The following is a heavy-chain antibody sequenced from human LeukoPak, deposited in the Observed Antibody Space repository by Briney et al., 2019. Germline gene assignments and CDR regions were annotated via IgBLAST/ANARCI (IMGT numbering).Heavy chain of an antibody. CDR3: TKYYYDSNGYRIDY. CDR1: GFSFSTYA. CDR2: ISGSGDST. D-gene: IGHD3-22*01. J-gene: IGHJ4*02. V-gene: IGHV3-23*01. Sequence: GGSLRLSCAASGFSFSTYAMSWVRQAPGHGLEWVSTISGSGDSTYYADSVQGRFTISRDNSKNTLYLHMDSLRAEDTAVYHCTKYYYDSNGYRIDYWGQGTLVTVTS.